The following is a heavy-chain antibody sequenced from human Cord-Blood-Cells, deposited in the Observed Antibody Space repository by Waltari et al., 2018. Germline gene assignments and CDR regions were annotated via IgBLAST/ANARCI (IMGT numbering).Heavy chain of an antibody. V-gene: IGHV3-30*18. D-gene: IGHD6-6*01. CDR3: AKDLESAARGAFDI. J-gene: IGHJ3*02. CDR2: ISYDGSNK. CDR1: GFTFSRSG. Sequence: VQLVESGGGVVQPGRSLRLSCAVSGFTFSRSGVPRVRPAPGKGLEWVAVISYDGSNKYYADSAKGRFTISRDNSKNTLYLQMNSLRAEDTAVYYCAKDLESAARGAFDIWGQGTMVTVSS.